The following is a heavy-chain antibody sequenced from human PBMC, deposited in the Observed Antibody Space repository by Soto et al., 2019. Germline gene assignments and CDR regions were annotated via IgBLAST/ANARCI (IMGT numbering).Heavy chain of an antibody. J-gene: IGHJ6*02. V-gene: IGHV3-48*02. CDR3: ARDIMPRLGFYQCGMDV. CDR2: ISSSGTAI. D-gene: IGHD3-3*02. CDR1: GFTFSSYS. Sequence: GGSLRLSCAVSGFTFSSYSMNWVRQAPGKGLEWVSYISSSGTAIYSADSVKGRFTISRDNAKNSLYLQMNSLRDEDTAVYYCARDIMPRLGFYQCGMDVWGQGTTVTVSS.